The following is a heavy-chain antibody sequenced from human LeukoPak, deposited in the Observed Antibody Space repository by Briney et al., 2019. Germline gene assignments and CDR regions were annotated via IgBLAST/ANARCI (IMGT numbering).Heavy chain of an antibody. CDR1: GFTFSDYY. J-gene: IGHJ4*02. CDR2: ISSSGSTI. CDR3: ARRHTNTWYADLGY. Sequence: GGSLRLSCAASGFTFSDYYMSWIRQAPGKGLEWVSYISSSGSTISYADSVKGRFTISRDNAKNSLYLQMNSLRAEDTAVYYCARRHTNTWYADLGYWGQGTLVTVSS. D-gene: IGHD6-13*01. V-gene: IGHV3-11*04.